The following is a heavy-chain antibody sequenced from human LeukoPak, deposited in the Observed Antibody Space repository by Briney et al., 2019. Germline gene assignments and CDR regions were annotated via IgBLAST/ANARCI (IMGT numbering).Heavy chain of an antibody. V-gene: IGHV2-5*02. CDR1: GFSLRTSGLG. CDR3: ARHTEKLVLDY. J-gene: IGHJ4*02. D-gene: IGHD6-6*01. Sequence: ESGPTLVHPTQPRTLTRTFSGFSLRTSGLGVGWIRQPPGKALEWLALIYWDDDKRYSPSLKSRLTITKDTSKNQVVLTMTNMDPVDTATYSCARHTEKLVLDYWGQGTLVTVSS. CDR2: IYWDDDK.